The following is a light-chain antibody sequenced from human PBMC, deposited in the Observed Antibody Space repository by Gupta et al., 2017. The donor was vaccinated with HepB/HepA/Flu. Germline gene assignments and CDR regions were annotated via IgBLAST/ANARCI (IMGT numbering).Light chain of an antibody. Sequence: QSLLTQPPSASGTPGQRVTISCSGRSSNIGSNYVYWYQQLPGTAPKLLIFRNNQRPSGVPDRFSGSKSGTSASLAISGLRSEDEADYYCAAWDNSLSGHWVFGGGTKLTVL. CDR1: SSNIGSNY. CDR3: AAWDNSLSGHWV. V-gene: IGLV1-47*01. J-gene: IGLJ3*02. CDR2: RNN.